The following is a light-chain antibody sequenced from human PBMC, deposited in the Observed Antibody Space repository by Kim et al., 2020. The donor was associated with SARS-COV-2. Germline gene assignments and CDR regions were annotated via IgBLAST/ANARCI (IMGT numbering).Light chain of an antibody. V-gene: IGLV1-40*01. CDR2: GAS. CDR1: SSNIGAGYD. CDR3: QSYDSSLSGWV. Sequence: QRVTLSCTGTSSNIGAGYDVHWYQHLPGTAPKLLIYGASNRPSGVPDRFSGSKSGTSASLAITGLQGDDEADYYCQSYDSSLSGWVFGGGTQLTVL. J-gene: IGLJ3*02.